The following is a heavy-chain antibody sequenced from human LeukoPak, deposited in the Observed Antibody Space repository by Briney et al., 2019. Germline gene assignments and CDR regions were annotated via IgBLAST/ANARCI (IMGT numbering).Heavy chain of an antibody. Sequence: SETLSLTCAVFGGPFSGYYWTWIRQPPGKGLEWIGEINHGGSTSYIPSLKSRVTISVDTSKNQFSLRLSSVTAADTALYYCARLRDGDYSTAYFDLWGRGTLVTVSS. J-gene: IGHJ2*01. D-gene: IGHD4-17*01. V-gene: IGHV4-34*01. CDR3: ARLRDGDYSTAYFDL. CDR1: GGPFSGYY. CDR2: INHGGST.